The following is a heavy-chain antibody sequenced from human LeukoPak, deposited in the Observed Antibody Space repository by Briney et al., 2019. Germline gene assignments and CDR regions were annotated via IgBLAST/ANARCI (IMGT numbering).Heavy chain of an antibody. Sequence: GESLKISCRDSGYSLTSYWIGGLRQLPGKGLGGLGIIYPGDSDTRYSPSFQGQVTISADKSISTAYLQWSSLKASDTAMYYCARHGRWSKSRGTDYWGQGTLVTVSS. J-gene: IGHJ4*02. CDR3: ARHGRWSKSRGTDY. V-gene: IGHV5-51*01. CDR1: GYSLTSYW. CDR2: IYPGDSDT. D-gene: IGHD2-15*01.